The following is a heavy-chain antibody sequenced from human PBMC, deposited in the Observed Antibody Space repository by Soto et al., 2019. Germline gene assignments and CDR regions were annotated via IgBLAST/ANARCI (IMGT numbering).Heavy chain of an antibody. CDR1: GDSISTRSNY. CDR2: IYYTGGT. V-gene: IGHV4-39*02. CDR3: AREGPPIRAHNPPEYFQH. J-gene: IGHJ1*01. Sequence: SETLSLTCPVSGDSISTRSNYWAWIHKPPGKGLEWIGSIYYTGGTYYNPSLKSRVTLFLDTSKNQFSLNLNSVTAADTAVYYCAREGPPIRAHNPPEYFQHWGQGTPVTVSS.